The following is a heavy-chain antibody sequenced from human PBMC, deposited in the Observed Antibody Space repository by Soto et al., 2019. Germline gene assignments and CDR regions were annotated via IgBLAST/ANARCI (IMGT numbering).Heavy chain of an antibody. Sequence: EVQLVGSGGGLVQPGGSLSLSCAASGFTFSSYWMTWVRQAPGKGLEWVANIKQDGSEKYYVDSVKGRFTISRDNAKSALYLQMNSLRAEDTAMYYCVSEYCSCGRCQGYFQHWGQGTLVTVSS. D-gene: IGHD2-15*01. CDR2: IKQDGSEK. CDR1: GFTFSSYW. J-gene: IGHJ1*01. CDR3: VSEYCSCGRCQGYFQH. V-gene: IGHV3-7*05.